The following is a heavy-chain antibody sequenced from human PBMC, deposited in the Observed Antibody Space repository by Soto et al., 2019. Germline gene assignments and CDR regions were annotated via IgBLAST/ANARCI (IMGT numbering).Heavy chain of an antibody. Sequence: GGSLRLSCAASGFTFSSYAMSWVRQAPGKGLEWVSAISGSGGSTYYADSVKGRFTISRDNSKNTLYLQMNSLRAEDTAVYYCAKEGRYCSSTSCYQYFDYWGQGTLVTVSS. CDR2: ISGSGGST. J-gene: IGHJ4*02. V-gene: IGHV3-23*01. CDR1: GFTFSSYA. D-gene: IGHD2-2*01. CDR3: AKEGRYCSSTSCYQYFDY.